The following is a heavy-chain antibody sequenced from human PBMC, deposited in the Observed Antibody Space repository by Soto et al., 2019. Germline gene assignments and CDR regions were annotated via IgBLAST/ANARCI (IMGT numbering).Heavy chain of an antibody. Sequence: QVQLVESGGGVVQPGRSLRLSCAASGFTFSSYGMHWVRQAPGKGLEWVAVISYDGSNKYYADSVKGRFTISRDNSKNTLYLQMNSLRAEDTAVYYCANHFVDTAMYYYYYGMDVWGQGTTVTVSS. CDR2: ISYDGSNK. CDR3: ANHFVDTAMYYYYYGMDV. D-gene: IGHD5-18*01. V-gene: IGHV3-30*18. J-gene: IGHJ6*02. CDR1: GFTFSSYG.